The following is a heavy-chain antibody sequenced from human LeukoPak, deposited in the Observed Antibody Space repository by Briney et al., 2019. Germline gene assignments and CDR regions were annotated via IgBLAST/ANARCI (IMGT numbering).Heavy chain of an antibody. D-gene: IGHD5-18*01. CDR3: AKGRGADRAMIDY. CDR2: IDTEGNSA. V-gene: IGHV3-74*01. CDR1: RFTFSSYW. Sequence: GGSLRPSCATSRFTFSSYWTDWVRRAPGKGLGWVSSIDTEGNSAAYADSARGRFTISRDNAKDTIYLQMARLRAEATAVYYCAKGRGADRAMIDYWGQGVRVTVSS. J-gene: IGHJ4*02.